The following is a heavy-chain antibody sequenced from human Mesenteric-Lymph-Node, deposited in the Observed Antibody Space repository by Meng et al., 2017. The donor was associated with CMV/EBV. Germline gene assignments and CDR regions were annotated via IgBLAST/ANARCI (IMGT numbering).Heavy chain of an antibody. V-gene: IGHV3-21*01. CDR1: GFPFSSYD. J-gene: IGHJ5*02. D-gene: IGHD3-10*01. CDR2: ISSSSSYI. Sequence: VSGFPFSSYDMNWVRQAPGKGLEWLSSISSSSSYIFYADSVKGRFTISRDNAKNSLFLQMNSLRAEDTAVYYCARDLYGSGGDWFDPWGQGTLVTVSS. CDR3: ARDLYGSGGDWFDP.